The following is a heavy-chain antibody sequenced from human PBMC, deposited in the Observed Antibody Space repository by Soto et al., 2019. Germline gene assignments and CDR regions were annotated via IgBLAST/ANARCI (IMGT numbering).Heavy chain of an antibody. D-gene: IGHD3-10*01. J-gene: IGHJ5*02. Sequence: SETLSLTCTVSGGSISSYYWSWVRQPPGKGLEWIGYIYYSGSTNYNPSLKSRVTISVDTSKNQFSLKLDSVTAADTAIYYCARLVYAGWGSYNWLDPWGLGTLVTVSS. CDR1: GGSISSYY. CDR2: IYYSGST. CDR3: ARLVYAGWGSYNWLDP. V-gene: IGHV4-59*08.